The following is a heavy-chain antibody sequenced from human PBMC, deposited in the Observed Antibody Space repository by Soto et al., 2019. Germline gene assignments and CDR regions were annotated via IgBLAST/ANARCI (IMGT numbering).Heavy chain of an antibody. CDR3: ARGGSRSSSPTSGGMDV. J-gene: IGHJ6*02. CDR2: INSDGSST. Sequence: EVQLVESGGGLVQPGGSLRLSCAASGFTFSSYWMHWVRQAPGKGLVWVSRINSDGSSTSYADSVKGRFTISRDNAKNTRYLQMNSLRAEDTAVYYCARGGSRSSSPTSGGMDVWGQGTTVTVSS. CDR1: GFTFSSYW. D-gene: IGHD6-6*01. V-gene: IGHV3-74*01.